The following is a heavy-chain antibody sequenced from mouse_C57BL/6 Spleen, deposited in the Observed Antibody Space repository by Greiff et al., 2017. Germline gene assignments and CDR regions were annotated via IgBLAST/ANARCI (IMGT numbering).Heavy chain of an antibody. V-gene: IGHV1-72*01. CDR3: ARERGDYYGRGYFDV. CDR2: IDPNSGGT. CDR1: GYTFTSYW. Sequence: QVQLQQSGAELVKPGASVKLSCKASGYTFTSYWMHWVKQRPGRGLEWIGRIDPNSGGTKYNEKFKSKATLTVDKPSSTAYMQLSSLTSEDSAVYYCARERGDYYGRGYFDVWGTGTTVTVSS. J-gene: IGHJ1*03. D-gene: IGHD1-1*01.